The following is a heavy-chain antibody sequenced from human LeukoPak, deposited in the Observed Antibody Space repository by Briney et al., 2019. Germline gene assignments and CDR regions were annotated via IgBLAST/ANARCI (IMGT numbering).Heavy chain of an antibody. CDR3: ASIAARPVDY. J-gene: IGHJ4*02. CDR1: GGSFSGYY. V-gene: IGHV4-34*01. CDR2: INHSGST. Sequence: SETLSLTCAVYGGSFSGYYWSWIRQPPGKGLEWIGEINHSGSTNYNPSLKSRVTISVDTSKSQFSLKLSSVTAADTAVYYCASIAARPVDYWGQGTLVTVSS. D-gene: IGHD6-6*01.